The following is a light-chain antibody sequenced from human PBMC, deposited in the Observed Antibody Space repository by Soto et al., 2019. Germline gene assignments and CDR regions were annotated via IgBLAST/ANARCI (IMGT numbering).Light chain of an antibody. CDR3: QQYHTYSALT. J-gene: IGKJ4*01. Sequence: DIQMTQSPSTLSASVGDRVTFTCRASQSISSWLAWYQQKPGRAPKLLIYKASTLATGVPSRFSGSGSGAEFSIPISSLLPDDFATYYCQQYHTYSALTFGGGTKVEIK. V-gene: IGKV1-5*03. CDR1: QSISSW. CDR2: KAS.